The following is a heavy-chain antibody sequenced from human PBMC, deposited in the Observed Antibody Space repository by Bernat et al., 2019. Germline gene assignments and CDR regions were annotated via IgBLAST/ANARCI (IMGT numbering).Heavy chain of an antibody. V-gene: IGHV4-39*01. Sequence: QLQLQESGPGLVKPSETLSLTCTVSGGSISSSSYYWGWIRQPPGKGLEWIGSIYYSGSTYYNPPLKSRVTISVDTSKNQFSLKLSSVTAADTAVYYCARSVDTAMVTPGFDYWGQGTLVTVSS. J-gene: IGHJ4*02. D-gene: IGHD5-18*01. CDR3: ARSVDTAMVTPGFDY. CDR2: IYYSGST. CDR1: GGSISSSSYY.